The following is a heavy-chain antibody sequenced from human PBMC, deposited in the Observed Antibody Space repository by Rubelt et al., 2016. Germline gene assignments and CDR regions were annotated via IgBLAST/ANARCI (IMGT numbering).Heavy chain of an antibody. D-gene: IGHD6-6*01. CDR1: GFTFSSYA. CDR3: AKSFGSSSGRSSDY. Sequence: GSLRLSCAASGFTFSSYAMHWVRQAPGQGLEWVTCTSYDGINKYYADSVKGRFTISRDNSKNTLYLQMNSLRVDDTAVYYCAKSFGSSSGRSSDYWGQGTLVTVSS. J-gene: IGHJ4*02. V-gene: IGHV3-30*04. CDR2: TSYDGINK.